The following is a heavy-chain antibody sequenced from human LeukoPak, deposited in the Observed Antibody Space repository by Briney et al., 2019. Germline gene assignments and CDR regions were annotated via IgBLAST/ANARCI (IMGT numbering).Heavy chain of an antibody. Sequence: PGGSLRLSCAASGFTFSSYGMSWVRQAPGKGLEWVSAISGSGGSTYYADSVKGRFTISRDNSKNTLYLQMNSLRAEDTAVYYCAKDAPPLRSGSYLAILDYWGQGTLVTVSS. CDR2: ISGSGGST. J-gene: IGHJ4*02. V-gene: IGHV3-23*01. D-gene: IGHD1-26*01. CDR3: AKDAPPLRSGSYLAILDY. CDR1: GFTFSSYG.